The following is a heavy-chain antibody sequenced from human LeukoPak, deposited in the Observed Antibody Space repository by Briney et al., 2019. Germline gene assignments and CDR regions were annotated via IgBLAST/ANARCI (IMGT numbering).Heavy chain of an antibody. Sequence: GESLKISCKGSGYRFTAYWIGWVRQMPGKGLEWMGLIYPGDSDTRYSPSFQAQVTFSVDNSISTAYLQWSSLKASDTGMYYCALYDYGDYRVAPWGQGTLVTVSS. CDR1: GYRFTAYW. CDR3: ALYDYGDYRVAP. CDR2: IYPGDSDT. V-gene: IGHV5-51*01. D-gene: IGHD4-17*01. J-gene: IGHJ4*02.